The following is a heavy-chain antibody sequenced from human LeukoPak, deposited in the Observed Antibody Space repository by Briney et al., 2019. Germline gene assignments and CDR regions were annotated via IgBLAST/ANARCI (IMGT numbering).Heavy chain of an antibody. V-gene: IGHV5-51*01. CDR1: GYMFTTYR. Sequence: GESLTISCKTSGYMFTTYRIGWVRQVPGKGLEWMGIIYSGDSDTTYSPAFQGQVTISVDKSITTAYLHWSSLKASDTAVYYCARRVYYGDYGFDYWGQGTLVTVSS. D-gene: IGHD4-17*01. CDR3: ARRVYYGDYGFDY. J-gene: IGHJ4*02. CDR2: IYSGDSDT.